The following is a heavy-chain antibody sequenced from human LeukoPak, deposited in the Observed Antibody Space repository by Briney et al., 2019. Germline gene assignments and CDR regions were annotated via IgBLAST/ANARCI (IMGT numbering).Heavy chain of an antibody. CDR3: RGPGEEGMDV. J-gene: IGHJ6*02. Sequence: PSETLSLTCTVSGGSISSSSYYWGWIRQPPGKGLEWIGSIYYSGSTYYNPSLKSRVTISVDTSKNQFSLKLSSVTAADTAVYYCRGPGEEGMDVWGQGTTVTVSS. V-gene: IGHV4-39*01. CDR2: IYYSGST. D-gene: IGHD3-10*01. CDR1: GGSISSSSYY.